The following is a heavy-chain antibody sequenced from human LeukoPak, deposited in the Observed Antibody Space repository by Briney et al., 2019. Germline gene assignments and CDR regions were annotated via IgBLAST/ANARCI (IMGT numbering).Heavy chain of an antibody. V-gene: IGHV4-59*01. CDR3: ARADWGSEDYFDY. CDR2: IYYSGST. Sequence: PSETLSLTCTVSGGSISSYYWSWIRQPPGKGLEWIGYIYYSGSTNYNPSLKSRVTISVDTSKNQFSLKLSSVTAADTAVYYCARADWGSEDYFDYWGQGTPVTVSS. J-gene: IGHJ4*02. D-gene: IGHD7-27*01. CDR1: GGSISSYY.